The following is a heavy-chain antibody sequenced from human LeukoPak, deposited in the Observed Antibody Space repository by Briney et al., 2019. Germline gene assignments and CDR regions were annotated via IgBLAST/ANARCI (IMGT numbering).Heavy chain of an antibody. CDR2: IYIGGST. Sequence: GGSLRLSCAASGFIVSSTYMSWVRQAPGKGLEWVSVIYIGGSTYYADSVKGRFTISRDNSKNTLYLQMNSLRAEDTAVYYCARDSYGGNLDYWGQGTLVTVSS. J-gene: IGHJ4*02. V-gene: IGHV3-53*01. CDR1: GFIVSSTY. D-gene: IGHD4-23*01. CDR3: ARDSYGGNLDY.